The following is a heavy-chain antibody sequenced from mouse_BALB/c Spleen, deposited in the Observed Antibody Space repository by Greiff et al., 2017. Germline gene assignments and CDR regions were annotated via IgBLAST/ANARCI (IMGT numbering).Heavy chain of an antibody. CDR3: AREALYYYVSSYEGYAMDY. D-gene: IGHD1-1*01. Sequence: EVLVVESGGGLVQPGGSLKLSCAASGFTFSSYGMSWVRQTPDKRLELVANINSNGGSTYYPDSVKGRFTISRDNAKNTLYLQMSSLKSEDTAMYYSAREALYYYVSSYEGYAMDYWGQGTSVTVSS. V-gene: IGHV5-6-3*01. J-gene: IGHJ4*01. CDR1: GFTFSSYG. CDR2: INSNGGST.